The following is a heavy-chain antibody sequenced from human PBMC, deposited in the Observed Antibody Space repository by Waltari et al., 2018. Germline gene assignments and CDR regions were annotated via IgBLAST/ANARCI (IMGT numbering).Heavy chain of an antibody. J-gene: IGHJ4*02. CDR2: ISGSGGST. CDR1: GFTFRSYA. D-gene: IGHD4-17*01. CDR3: ARQGTTVTTGFDY. V-gene: IGHV3-23*01. Sequence: EVQLLESGGGLVQPGGSLRLSCAASGFTFRSYAMSWVRQAPGKGLEWVSAISGSGGSTYYADSVKGRFTISRDNSKNTLYLQMNSLRAEDTAVYYCARQGTTVTTGFDYWGQGTLVTVSS.